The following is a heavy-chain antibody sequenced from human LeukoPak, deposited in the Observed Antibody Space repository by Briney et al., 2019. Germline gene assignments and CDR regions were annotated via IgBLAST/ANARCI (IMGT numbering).Heavy chain of an antibody. CDR3: ATAEGEN. V-gene: IGHV3-53*01. Sequence: SGGSLRLSCAASGFSVSSNYMSWVRQAPGKGLEWASIIYSGGSTNYADSVKGRFTISRDNSKNTLYLQMNSLRAEDTAVYYCATAEGENWGQGTLVTVSS. J-gene: IGHJ4*02. CDR2: IYSGGST. D-gene: IGHD3-16*01. CDR1: GFSVSSNY.